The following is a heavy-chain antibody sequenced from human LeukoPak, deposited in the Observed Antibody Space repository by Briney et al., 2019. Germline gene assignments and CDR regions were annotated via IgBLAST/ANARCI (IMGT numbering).Heavy chain of an antibody. V-gene: IGHV1-18*01. CDR1: GYSFSIYG. CDR3: ARCGAAVTTHFSH. CDR2: ISASDGTT. J-gene: IGHJ4*02. D-gene: IGHD4-17*01. Sequence: ASVQVSCKASGYSFSIYGITWARQAPGQGLEYLGWISASDGTTNYVQKVQDRVTMTTGTSTSTAYLELRSLRSEDTAVYYCARCGAAVTTHFSHWGQGTLVTVSS.